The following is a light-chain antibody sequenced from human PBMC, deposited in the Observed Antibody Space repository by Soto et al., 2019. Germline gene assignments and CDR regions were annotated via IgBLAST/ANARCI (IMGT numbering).Light chain of an antibody. CDR3: SSYTSSSTLVV. J-gene: IGLJ2*01. V-gene: IGLV2-14*01. Sequence: SALTQPASVSGSPGQSITISSTGTSSEVGGYNYVSWYQQHPGKAPKLMIYEVSNRPSGVSNRFSGSKSGNTASLTISGLQAEDEADYYCSSYTSSSTLVVFGGGTKVTVL. CDR1: SSEVGGYNY. CDR2: EVS.